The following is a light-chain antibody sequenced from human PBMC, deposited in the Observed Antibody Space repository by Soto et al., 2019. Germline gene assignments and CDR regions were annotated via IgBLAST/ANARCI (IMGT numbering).Light chain of an antibody. Sequence: EIVMTQSPATLSVSPGERATLSCRASQSVSSNLAWYQQKPGQAPRLLIYGASTRATGIPARFSGSGSGTDFPLTISSLQSEDFAVYYCQQYYNWPPLTFGGGTKVEIK. CDR2: GAS. CDR3: QQYYNWPPLT. J-gene: IGKJ4*01. V-gene: IGKV3-15*01. CDR1: QSVSSN.